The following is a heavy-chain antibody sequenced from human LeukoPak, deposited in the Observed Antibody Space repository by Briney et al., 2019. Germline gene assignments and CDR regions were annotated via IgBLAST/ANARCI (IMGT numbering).Heavy chain of an antibody. V-gene: IGHV1-2*02. Sequence: GASVKVSCKASGYTFTGYYMHWVRQAPGQGLEWMGWINPNSGNTNFAQNFQGRVTMTRDTSISTAYMELSSLTSDDTAVYYCARGRFSGYGADWGQGTLVTVSS. J-gene: IGHJ4*02. D-gene: IGHD5-12*01. CDR3: ARGRFSGYGAD. CDR1: GYTFTGYY. CDR2: INPNSGNT.